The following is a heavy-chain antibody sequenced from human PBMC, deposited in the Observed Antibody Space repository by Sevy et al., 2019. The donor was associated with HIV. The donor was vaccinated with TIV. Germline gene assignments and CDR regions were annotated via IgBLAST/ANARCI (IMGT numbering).Heavy chain of an antibody. CDR2: IYYSGKT. CDR1: GGSISSGGYY. CDR3: ARSLTRIFGIPNWFDL. V-gene: IGHV4-31*11. D-gene: IGHD3-3*01. J-gene: IGHJ5*02. Sequence: SETLSLTCAVSGGSISSGGYYWSWIRQRPGKGLEWMGYIYYSGKTYYNPSLTSLKSRITISLDTSENQFSLKLSSVTAADTAVYFCARSLTRIFGIPNWFDLWGQGTLVTVPS.